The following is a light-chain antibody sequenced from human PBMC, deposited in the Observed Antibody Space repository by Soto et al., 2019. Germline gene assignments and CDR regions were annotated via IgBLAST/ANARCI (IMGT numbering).Light chain of an antibody. J-gene: IGKJ2*01. CDR2: AAS. Sequence: DIQMTQSPSSLSASVGDRVTITCRASQPISTYLNWYQQRPGKAPRLLIHAASTLHSGVPSRFSGSGTGANFHPNNSRLLPEDLVNFLWKQSLRTPPEHFGQGTKLEVK. V-gene: IGKV1-39*01. CDR1: QPISTY. CDR3: KQSLRTPPEH.